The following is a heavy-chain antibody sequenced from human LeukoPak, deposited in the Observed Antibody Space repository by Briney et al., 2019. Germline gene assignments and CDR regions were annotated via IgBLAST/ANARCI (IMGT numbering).Heavy chain of an antibody. CDR1: GFTFSSYS. V-gene: IGHV3-21*01. Sequence: GGSLRLSCAASGFTFSSYSMNWVRQAPGKGLEWVSSISSSSSYIYYADSVKGRSTISRDNAKNSLNLQMNSLRAEDTAVYYCARGGTTYYDFWSGYYGPGQNNWFDPWGQGTLVTVSS. CDR2: ISSSSSYI. J-gene: IGHJ5*02. CDR3: ARGGTTYYDFWSGYYGPGQNNWFDP. D-gene: IGHD3-3*01.